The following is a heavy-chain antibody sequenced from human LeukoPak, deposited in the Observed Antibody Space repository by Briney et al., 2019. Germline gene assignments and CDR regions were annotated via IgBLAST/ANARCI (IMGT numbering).Heavy chain of an antibody. Sequence: ASVEVSCKASGYTFTSYFMHWVRQAPGQGLEWMGIINPSGGSTSYAQKFQGRVTTTRDTSTSTVYMELSSLRSEDTAVYYCARTAGRTFDYWGQGTLDTVSS. CDR2: INPSGGST. J-gene: IGHJ4*02. CDR1: GYTFTSYF. V-gene: IGHV1-46*01. CDR3: ARTAGRTFDY. D-gene: IGHD6-6*01.